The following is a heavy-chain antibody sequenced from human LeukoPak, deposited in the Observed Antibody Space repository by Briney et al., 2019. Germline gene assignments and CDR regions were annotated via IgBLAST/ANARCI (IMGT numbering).Heavy chain of an antibody. CDR1: GFTFSSYS. V-gene: IGHV3-48*01. J-gene: IGHJ4*02. CDR2: ISGSTSTR. CDR3: ARDSVGVRGCFDY. Sequence: PGGSLRLSCAASGFTFSSYSMNWVRQAPGKGLEWVSYISGSTSTRYYADSVKGRFTISRDNAKNSLYLQMDSLRAEDTALYYCARDSVGVRGCFDYWGQGTLVTVSS. D-gene: IGHD3-10*01.